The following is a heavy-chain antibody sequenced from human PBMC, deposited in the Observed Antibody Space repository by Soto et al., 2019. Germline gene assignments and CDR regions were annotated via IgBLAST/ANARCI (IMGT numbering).Heavy chain of an antibody. CDR1: GYTFTNYG. D-gene: IGHD1-26*01. V-gene: IGHV1-18*01. CDR2: IGAYNGNT. J-gene: IGHJ6*02. Sequence: ASVKVSCKASGYTFTNYGITWVRQAPGQGLEWMGWIGAYNGNTHYTERLQGRVTMTTDTSTSTAYMELRGLRSDDSAVYYCASKRISGGYYYYGMDVWGPAPTVTVSS. CDR3: ASKRISGGYYYYGMDV.